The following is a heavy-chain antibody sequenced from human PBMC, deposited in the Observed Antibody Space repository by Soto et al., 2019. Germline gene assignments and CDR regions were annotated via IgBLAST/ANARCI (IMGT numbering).Heavy chain of an antibody. CDR3: ARDGGYCSSTSCYGDAFDI. D-gene: IGHD2-2*01. V-gene: IGHV4-31*03. Sequence: QVQLQESGPGLVKPSQTLSLTCTVSGGSISSGVYYWNWIRQHPGKGLEWIGYIYDSGSTYYNPSLKSRVTISVDTSKNQFSLKLSSVTAADSAVYYCARDGGYCSSTSCYGDAFDIWGQGTMVTVSS. J-gene: IGHJ3*02. CDR2: IYDSGST. CDR1: GGSISSGVYY.